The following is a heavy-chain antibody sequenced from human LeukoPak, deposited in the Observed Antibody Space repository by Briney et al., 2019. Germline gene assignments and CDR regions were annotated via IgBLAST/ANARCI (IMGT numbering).Heavy chain of an antibody. V-gene: IGHV4-31*03. CDR2: IYYSGST. J-gene: IGHJ4*02. Sequence: PSETLSPTCTVSGGSISSGGYYWSWIRQHPGKGLEWIGYIYYSGSTYYNPSLKSRVTISVDTSKNQFSLKLSSVTAADTAVYYCARDSSGYSSLDYWGQGTLVTVSS. CDR3: ARDSSGYSSLDY. CDR1: GGSISSGGYY. D-gene: IGHD3-22*01.